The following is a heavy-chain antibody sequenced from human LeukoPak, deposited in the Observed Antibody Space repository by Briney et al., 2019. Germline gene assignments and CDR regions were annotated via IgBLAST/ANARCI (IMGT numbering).Heavy chain of an antibody. CDR1: GYTLTELS. J-gene: IGHJ6*02. D-gene: IGHD6-13*01. CDR3: ATAGPIAAAGRHYGMDV. V-gene: IGHV1-24*01. CDR2: FDPEDGET. Sequence: GASVKVSCKVSGYTLTELSMHWVRQAPGKGLEWMGGFDPEDGETIYAQKFQGRVTMTEDTSTDTAYMELSSLRSEDTAVYYCATAGPIAAAGRHYGMDVWGQGTTVAVSS.